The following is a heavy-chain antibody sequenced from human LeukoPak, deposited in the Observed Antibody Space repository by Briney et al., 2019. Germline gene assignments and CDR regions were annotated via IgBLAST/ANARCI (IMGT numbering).Heavy chain of an antibody. V-gene: IGHV4-34*01. D-gene: IGHD3-3*01. CDR1: GGSFSGYY. Sequence: PSETLSLTCAVYGGSFSGYYWSWIRQPPGKGLEWIGEINHSGSTNYNPSLKSRVTISVDTSKNQFSLKLSSVTAADTAVYYCARFVWHCSSTSCQNGYYDFWSGYNNWFDPWGQGTLVTVSS. CDR3: ARFVWHCSSTSCQNGYYDFWSGYNNWFDP. J-gene: IGHJ5*02. CDR2: INHSGST.